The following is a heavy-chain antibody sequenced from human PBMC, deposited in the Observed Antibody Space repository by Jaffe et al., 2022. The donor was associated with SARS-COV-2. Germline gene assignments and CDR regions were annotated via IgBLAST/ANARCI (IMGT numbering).Heavy chain of an antibody. CDR3: AKDRSNSWTLEY. D-gene: IGHD6-13*01. CDR2: ISKDESDK. V-gene: IGHV3-30*18. J-gene: IGHJ4*02. Sequence: QVQLVESGGGVVQPGRSLRLSCAASGFTFRSYGMHWVRQAPGKGLEWVAIISKDESDKHYADSVKGRFTISRDNSKNTLYLQMNSLRVEDTAVYYCAKDRSNSWTLEYWGQGTLVTVSS. CDR1: GFTFRSYG.